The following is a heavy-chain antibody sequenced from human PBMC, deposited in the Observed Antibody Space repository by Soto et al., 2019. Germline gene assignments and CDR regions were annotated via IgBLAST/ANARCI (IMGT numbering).Heavy chain of an antibody. CDR3: SSWERRGPPIAI. V-gene: IGHV3-7*03. CDR1: GFTTSDSG. Sequence: SVRLACAGPGFTTSDSGMTWDGLRLGKGLEWVSSINQDGTQKFYVDSVRGRFTISKDNAKNSLFLQMISLRAEATAVYYCSSWERRGPPIAIRVHGTPVT. D-gene: IGHD1-26*01. CDR2: INQDGTQK. J-gene: IGHJ1*01.